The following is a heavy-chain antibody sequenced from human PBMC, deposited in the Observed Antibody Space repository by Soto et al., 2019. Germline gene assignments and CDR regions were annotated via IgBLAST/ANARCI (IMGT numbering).Heavy chain of an antibody. V-gene: IGHV4-59*12. CDR3: ARLGGFYQAFDS. Sequence: SETLSLTCAVSGGSISPYYWAWIRRPPGKGQEWLGYIYFGGTTTYNPSLKSRLTMSLDTSKNQFSLKLTSVAAADTAVYYCARLGGFYQAFDSWGQGALVTVSS. CDR1: GGSISPYY. CDR2: IYFGGTT. D-gene: IGHD3-22*01. J-gene: IGHJ4*02.